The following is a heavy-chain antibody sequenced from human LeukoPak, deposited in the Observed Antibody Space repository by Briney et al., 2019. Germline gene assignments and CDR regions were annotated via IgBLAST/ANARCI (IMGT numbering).Heavy chain of an antibody. CDR1: WVSFSGYY. D-gene: IGHD2-15*01. CDR2: INQSGST. J-gene: IGHJ5*02. Sequence: PSETLSLICAGYWVSFSGYYWSWIRQAPGKGLELIGEINQSGSTNYNPSLKSRVTISVDTSKNQFSLKLSSVTAADTAVYYCATEPGYCSGGRCYGGWFDPWGQGTLVTVSS. V-gene: IGHV4-34*01. CDR3: ATEPGYCSGGRCYGGWFDP.